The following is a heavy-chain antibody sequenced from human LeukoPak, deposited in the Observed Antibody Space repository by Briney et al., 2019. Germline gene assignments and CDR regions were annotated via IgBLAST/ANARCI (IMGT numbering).Heavy chain of an antibody. D-gene: IGHD3-22*01. CDR3: AKRGVVIRVILVGFHKEAYYFDS. Sequence: GGSLRLSCAVSGITLSNYGMNWVREAPGKGLEWVAGISDSGGRTNYADSVKGRFAISRDNPKNTLYLQMNSLRAEDTAVYFCAKRGVVIRVILVGFHKEAYYFDSWGQGALVTVSS. J-gene: IGHJ4*02. CDR1: GITLSNYG. V-gene: IGHV3-23*01. CDR2: ISDSGGRT.